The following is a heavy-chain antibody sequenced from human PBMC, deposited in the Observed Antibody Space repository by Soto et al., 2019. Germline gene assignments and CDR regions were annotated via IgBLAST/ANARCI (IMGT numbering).Heavy chain of an antibody. J-gene: IGHJ5*02. D-gene: IGHD3-9*01. V-gene: IGHV1-18*01. CDR1: GYTFTSYG. CDR3: ARDTMYYDILTGFVGSANWFDP. CDR2: ISAYNGNT. Sequence: ASVKVSCKASGYTFTSYGISWVRQAPGQGLEWMGWISAYNGNTNYAQKLQGRVTMTTDTSTSTAHMELRSLRSDDTAVYYCARDTMYYDILTGFVGSANWFDPWGQGTLVTVSS.